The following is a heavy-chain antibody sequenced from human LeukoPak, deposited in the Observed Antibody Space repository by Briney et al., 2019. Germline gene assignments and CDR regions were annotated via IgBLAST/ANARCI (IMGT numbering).Heavy chain of an antibody. CDR1: GDSISIQY. CDR2: IYTTGST. V-gene: IGHV4-4*07. J-gene: IGHJ6*03. Sequence: SETLSLTCIVSGDSISIQYWSWIRQPAGKGLDWIGRIYTTGSTKYNPSLKSRVTMSIDTLNNQFSLKLTSVTAADTALYYCARVRGPPGFWSGIDTYYYYMDVWGKGTTVTVSS. CDR3: ARVRGPPGFWSGIDTYYYYMDV. D-gene: IGHD3-3*01.